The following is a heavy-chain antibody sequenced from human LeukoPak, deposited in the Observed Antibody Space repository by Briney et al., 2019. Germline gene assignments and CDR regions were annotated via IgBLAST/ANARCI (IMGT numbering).Heavy chain of an antibody. D-gene: IGHD3-22*01. CDR2: ISAYNGNT. V-gene: IGHV1-18*01. Sequence: ASAKVSCKASGYTFTSYGISWVRQAPGQGLEWMGWISAYNGNTNYAQKLQGRVTMTTDTSTSTAYMELRSLRSDDTAVYYCAREIDRYYDSSGYYYAPHAFDIWGQGTMVTVSS. CDR1: GYTFTSYG. J-gene: IGHJ3*02. CDR3: AREIDRYYDSSGYYYAPHAFDI.